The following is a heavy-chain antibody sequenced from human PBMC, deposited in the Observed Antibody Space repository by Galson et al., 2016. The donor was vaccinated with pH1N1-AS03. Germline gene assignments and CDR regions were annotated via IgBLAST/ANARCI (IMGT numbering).Heavy chain of an antibody. Sequence: SLRLSCAASGFTFSSSWMHWVRQAPGKGLVSLSLVKSDGSHTYYADSVKGRFTISRDNAKNTLYLQMDSLRAEDTAVYYCARDGGKQQLVRGYDYWGQGILVTVSS. CDR3: ARDGGKQQLVRGYDY. V-gene: IGHV3-74*01. CDR2: VKSDGSHT. D-gene: IGHD6-13*01. J-gene: IGHJ4*02. CDR1: GFTFSSSW.